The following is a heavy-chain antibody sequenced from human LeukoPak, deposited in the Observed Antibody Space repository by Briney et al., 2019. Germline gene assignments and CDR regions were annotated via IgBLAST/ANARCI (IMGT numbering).Heavy chain of an antibody. V-gene: IGHV4-34*01. CDR2: INHSGST. CDR3: ATMVRGVLVYFDY. J-gene: IGHJ4*02. Sequence: SETLSLTCAVYGGSFSGYYWSWIRQPPGKGLEWIGEINHSGSTNYNPSLKSRVTISVDTSKNQFSLKLSSVTAADTAVYYCATMVRGVLVYFDYWGKGTLVTVSS. D-gene: IGHD3-10*01. CDR1: GGSFSGYY.